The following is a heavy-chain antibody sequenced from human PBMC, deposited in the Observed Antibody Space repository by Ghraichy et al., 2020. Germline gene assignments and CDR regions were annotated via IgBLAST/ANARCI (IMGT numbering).Heavy chain of an antibody. J-gene: IGHJ3*02. Sequence: SETLSLTCTVSGGSISSSSYYWGWIRQPPGKGLEWIGSIYYSGSTYYNPSLKSRVTISVDTSKNQFSLKLSSVTAADTAVYYCARDLPYYDILTGSLSDAFDIWGQGTMVTVSS. CDR1: GGSISSSSYY. D-gene: IGHD3-9*01. CDR2: IYYSGST. V-gene: IGHV4-39*02. CDR3: ARDLPYYDILTGSLSDAFDI.